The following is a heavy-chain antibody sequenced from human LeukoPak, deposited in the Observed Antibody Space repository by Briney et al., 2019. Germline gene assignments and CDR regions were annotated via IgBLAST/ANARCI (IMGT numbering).Heavy chain of an antibody. CDR2: INHSGST. D-gene: IGHD3-3*01. CDR3: ARHKYYDFWSGYYAFDI. J-gene: IGHJ3*02. CDR1: GGSFSGYY. V-gene: IGHV4-34*01. Sequence: PSETLSLTCAVYGGSFSGYYWSWIRQPPGKGLEWIGEINHSGSTDYNPALKSRVTISVDTSKNQFSLKLSSVTAADTAVYYCARHKYYDFWSGYYAFDIWGQGTMVTVSS.